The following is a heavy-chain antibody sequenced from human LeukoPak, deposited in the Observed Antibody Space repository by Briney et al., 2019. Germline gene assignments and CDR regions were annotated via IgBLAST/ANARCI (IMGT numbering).Heavy chain of an antibody. V-gene: IGHV5-51*01. CDR3: ARSQSYSSGWFTRVFDY. CDR1: GYSFTSYW. D-gene: IGHD6-19*01. CDR2: IYPGDSDT. J-gene: IGHJ4*02. Sequence: GESLKISCKGSGYSFTSYWIGWVRQMPGKGLEWMGIIYPGDSDTRYSPSFQGQVTISADKSISTAYLQWSSLKASDTAMYYCARSQSYSSGWFTRVFDYWGQGILVTVSS.